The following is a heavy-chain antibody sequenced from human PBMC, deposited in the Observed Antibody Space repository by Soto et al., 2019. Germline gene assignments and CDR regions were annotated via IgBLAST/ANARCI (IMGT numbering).Heavy chain of an antibody. D-gene: IGHD3-16*01. CDR3: ARDTPYDYVWGPFDP. J-gene: IGHJ5*02. CDR2: ISYDGSNK. V-gene: IGHV3-30-3*01. CDR1: GFTFSSYA. Sequence: PGGSLRLSCAASGFTFSSYAMHWVRQAPGKGLEWVAVISYDGSNKYYADSVKGRFTISRDNSKNTLYLQMNSLRAEDTAVYYCARDTPYDYVWGPFDPWGQGTLVTVSS.